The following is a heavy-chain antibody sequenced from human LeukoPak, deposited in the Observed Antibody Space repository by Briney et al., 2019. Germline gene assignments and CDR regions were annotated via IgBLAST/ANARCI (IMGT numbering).Heavy chain of an antibody. Sequence: GGSLRLSCAASGFTFSSYSMNWVRQAPGKGLEWVSSISSSSSYIYYADSVKGRFTISRDNAKNSLYLQMNSLRAEDTAVYYCAMTYYCDSSDATPFDYWGQGTLVTVSS. D-gene: IGHD3-22*01. J-gene: IGHJ4*02. CDR3: AMTYYCDSSDATPFDY. CDR2: ISSSSSYI. CDR1: GFTFSSYS. V-gene: IGHV3-21*01.